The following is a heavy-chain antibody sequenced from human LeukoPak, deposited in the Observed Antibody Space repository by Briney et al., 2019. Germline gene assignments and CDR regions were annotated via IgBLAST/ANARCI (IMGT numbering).Heavy chain of an antibody. CDR1: EGTFSSYA. CDR3: ARGGVGATNH. D-gene: IGHD1-26*01. Sequence: GASVKVSCKASEGTFSSYAISWVRQAPGQGLEWMGGIIPIFGTANYAQKFQGRVTITADESTSTAYMELSSLRSEDTAVYYCARGGVGATNHWGQGTLVTVSS. J-gene: IGHJ5*02. V-gene: IGHV1-69*01. CDR2: IIPIFGTA.